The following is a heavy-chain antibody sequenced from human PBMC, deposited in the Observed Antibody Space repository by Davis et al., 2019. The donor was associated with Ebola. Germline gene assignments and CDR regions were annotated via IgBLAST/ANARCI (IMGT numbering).Heavy chain of an antibody. CDR2: INPSGGST. CDR1: GYTFTSYY. D-gene: IGHD3-9*01. V-gene: IGHV1-46*01. J-gene: IGHJ4*02. Sequence: ASVKVSCKASGYTFTSYYMHWVRQAPGQGLEWMGIINPSGGSTSYAQKFQGRVTITADESTSTAYMELSSLRSEDTAVYYCARLTYGMTYDYWGQGTLVTVSS. CDR3: ARLTYGMTYDY.